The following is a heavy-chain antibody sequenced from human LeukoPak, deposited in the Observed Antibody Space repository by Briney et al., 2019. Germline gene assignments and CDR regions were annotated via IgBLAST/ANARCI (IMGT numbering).Heavy chain of an antibody. D-gene: IGHD5-24*01. CDR1: GFTFSSYE. J-gene: IGHJ4*02. CDR2: INHSGST. V-gene: IGHV4-34*01. CDR3: ARLEMATQNFDY. Sequence: GSLRLSCAASGFTFSSYEMNWVRQAPGKGLEWIGEINHSGSTNYNPSLKSRVTISVDTSKNQFSLKLSSVTAADTAVYYCARLEMATQNFDYWGQGTLVTVSS.